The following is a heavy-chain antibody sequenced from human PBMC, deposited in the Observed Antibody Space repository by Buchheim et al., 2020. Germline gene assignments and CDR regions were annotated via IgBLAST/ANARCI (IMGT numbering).Heavy chain of an antibody. D-gene: IGHD2-21*01. CDR2: INPIGGST. V-gene: IGHV1-46*01. CDR1: GYTFTSYY. J-gene: IGHJ2*01. Sequence: QVQLVQSGAEVKKPGASVKVSCKASGYTFTSYYMHWVRQAPGQGLEWMGIINPIGGSTSYAQKFQGRVTMTRDTSTSTVYMELSSLRSEDTAVYYCARGAFLVVVGASDWYCDLWGRGTL. CDR3: ARGAFLVVVGASDWYCDL.